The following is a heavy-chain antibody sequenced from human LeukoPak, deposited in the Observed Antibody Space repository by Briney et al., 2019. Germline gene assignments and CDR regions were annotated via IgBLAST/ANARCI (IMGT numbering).Heavy chain of an antibody. V-gene: IGHV4-4*02. CDR2: IFHTGRT. J-gene: IGHJ4*02. Sequence: SGTLSLTCVVSGGSISDTNYWSWVRLSPGKGLEWIGEIFHTGRTNSNPSLKSRATLSVDKSKNQFSLKMNSVTAADTAMYYCARANFDTLTGWGHFDSWGQGTLVTVSS. CDR3: ARANFDTLTGWGHFDS. CDR1: GGSISDTNY. D-gene: IGHD3-9*01.